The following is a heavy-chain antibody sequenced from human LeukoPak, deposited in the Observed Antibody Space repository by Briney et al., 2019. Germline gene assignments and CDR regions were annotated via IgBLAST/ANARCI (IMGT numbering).Heavy chain of an antibody. V-gene: IGHV3-48*04. CDR2: ISSSGSNI. CDR3: ARDIKGQYQDAFDI. CDR1: GFTFISAW. J-gene: IGHJ3*02. D-gene: IGHD2-2*01. Sequence: GGSLRLSCATSGFTFISAWMTWVRQAPGRGLEWVSYISSSGSNIKYADSVKGRFTISRGNAKNSVYLQMNSLRAEDTAVYYCARDIKGQYQDAFDIWGQGTMVTVSS.